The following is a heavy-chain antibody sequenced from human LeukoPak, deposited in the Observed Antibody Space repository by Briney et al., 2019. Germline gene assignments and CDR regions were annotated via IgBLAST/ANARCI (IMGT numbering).Heavy chain of an antibody. V-gene: IGHV3-11*01. J-gene: IGHJ6*03. CDR3: AREVVVILRSYYYYYMDV. CDR1: GFTFSDYY. D-gene: IGHD3-22*01. CDR2: ISSSGSTI. Sequence: GGSLRLSCAASGFTFSDYYMSWLRQAPGKGLEWVSYISSSGSTIYYADSVKGRFTISRDNAKNSLYLQMNSLRAEDTAVYYCAREVVVILRSYYYYYMDVWGKGTTVTISS.